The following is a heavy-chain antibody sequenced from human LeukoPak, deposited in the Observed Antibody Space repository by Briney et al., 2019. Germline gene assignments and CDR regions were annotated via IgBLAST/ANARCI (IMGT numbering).Heavy chain of an antibody. CDR1: GSSIGTYY. V-gene: IGHV4-59*01. CDR2: IYNSGST. Sequence: SETLSLTCTVSGSSIGTYYWSWIRKPPGKGLEWIGHIYNSGSTNYSPFLKSRVTISVDTSKNQFSLKLSSVTAADTAVYYCARFKRAGGWSYFDYWGQGTLVTVSS. CDR3: ARFKRAGGWSYFDY. J-gene: IGHJ4*02. D-gene: IGHD6-19*01.